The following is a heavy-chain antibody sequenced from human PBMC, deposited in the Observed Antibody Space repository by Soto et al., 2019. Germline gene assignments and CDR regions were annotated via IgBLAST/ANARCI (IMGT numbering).Heavy chain of an antibody. J-gene: IGHJ4*02. Sequence: QVQLVQSGAEVKKPGSSVKVSCKASGGTFNSYAFSWVRQVPGQGLEWMGGITPLFNTTNYAQNFQGRVTITADEFTCTAYMDLSSLRSEDTAVYYCARGRVGGRTDFWGQGTLVTVSS. V-gene: IGHV1-69*01. CDR1: GGTFNSYA. CDR3: ARGRVGGRTDF. D-gene: IGHD1-26*01. CDR2: ITPLFNTT.